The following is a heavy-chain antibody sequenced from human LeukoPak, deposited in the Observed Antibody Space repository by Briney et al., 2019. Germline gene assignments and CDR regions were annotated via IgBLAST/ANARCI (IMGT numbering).Heavy chain of an antibody. CDR3: ARDPAMSAGNWFDP. CDR1: GGSISSGDYY. Sequence: TSQTLSLTCTVSGGSISSGDYYWSWIRQPPGKGLEWIGYIYYSGSTNYNPSLKSRVTISVDTSKNQFSLKLSSVTAADTAVYYCARDPAMSAGNWFDPWGQGTLVTVSS. J-gene: IGHJ5*02. CDR2: IYYSGST. V-gene: IGHV4-61*08. D-gene: IGHD6-13*01.